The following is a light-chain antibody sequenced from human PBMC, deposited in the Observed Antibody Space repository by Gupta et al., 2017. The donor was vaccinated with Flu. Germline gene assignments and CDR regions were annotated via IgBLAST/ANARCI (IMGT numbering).Light chain of an antibody. Sequence: ATLSLSPGERATLSCRASQSISSYLAWYQQKPGQAPRLLIYDASNRATGIPARFSGSGSGTDFTLTISSLEPEDFAVYYCHQRSNWPPLTFGGGTXVEIK. CDR2: DAS. CDR1: QSISSY. V-gene: IGKV3-11*01. CDR3: HQRSNWPPLT. J-gene: IGKJ4*01.